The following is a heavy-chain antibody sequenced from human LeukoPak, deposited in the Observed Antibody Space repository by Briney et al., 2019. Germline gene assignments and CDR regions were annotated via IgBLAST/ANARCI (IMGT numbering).Heavy chain of an antibody. CDR2: IKQDGSEK. CDR3: ARVYYYGSGSLKGEFDY. Sequence: GGSLRLSCAVSGFTFSSYWMSWVRQAPGKGLEWVANIKQDGSEKYYVDSVKGRFTISRDNAKNSLYLQMNSLRAEDTAVYYCARVYYYGSGSLKGEFDYWGQGTLVTVSS. V-gene: IGHV3-7*01. J-gene: IGHJ4*02. CDR1: GFTFSSYW. D-gene: IGHD3-10*01.